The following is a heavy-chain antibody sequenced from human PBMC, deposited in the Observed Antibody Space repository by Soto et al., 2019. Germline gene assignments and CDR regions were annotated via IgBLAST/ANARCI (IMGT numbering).Heavy chain of an antibody. V-gene: IGHV4-39*01. CDR1: GVSISSSSYY. CDR2: IYYSGST. D-gene: IGHD6-13*01. Sequence: PAETLSLTCTVSGVSISSSSYYWVWIRQGPGKGLEYIGSIYYSGSTYYNTSLKSRVNISVDTSKNQFSLKLSSVTAADTAVYYCERGGSSWTFDYWGQGSLVTVSS. CDR3: ERGGSSWTFDY. J-gene: IGHJ4*02.